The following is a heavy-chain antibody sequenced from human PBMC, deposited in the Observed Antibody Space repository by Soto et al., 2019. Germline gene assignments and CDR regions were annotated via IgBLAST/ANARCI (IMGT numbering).Heavy chain of an antibody. V-gene: IGHV1-69*12. Sequence: QVQLVQSGAEVKKPGSSVKVSCKASGGTFSSYAISWVRQAPGQGLEWMGGIIPIFGTANYAQKFQGRVTITAGESTSTGYMELSRLGSEGTAGYYCAGDRDRIFDYWGQGTLVTVSS. J-gene: IGHJ4*02. CDR3: AGDRDRIFDY. CDR1: GGTFSSYA. D-gene: IGHD2-15*01. CDR2: IIPIFGTA.